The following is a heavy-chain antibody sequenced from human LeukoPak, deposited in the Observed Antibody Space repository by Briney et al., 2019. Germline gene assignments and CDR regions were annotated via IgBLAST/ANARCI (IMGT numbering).Heavy chain of an antibody. J-gene: IGHJ4*02. D-gene: IGHD2-15*01. Sequence: GGSLRLSCAASGFTFSSYSMNWVRQAPGKGLEWVSYISSTNSSIYYADSVKGRFTISRDNAKNSLYLQMNSLRAEDTAVYYCAREGWRYFDYWGQGTLVTVSS. CDR1: GFTFSSYS. CDR2: ISSTNSSI. CDR3: AREGWRYFDY. V-gene: IGHV3-48*01.